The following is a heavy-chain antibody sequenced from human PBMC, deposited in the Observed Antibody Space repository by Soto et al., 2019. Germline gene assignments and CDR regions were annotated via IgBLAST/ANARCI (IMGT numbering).Heavy chain of an antibody. J-gene: IGHJ5*02. CDR3: AREKDVLRFLEWSSFGKKNWFDP. D-gene: IGHD3-3*01. Sequence: QVQLVQSGAEVKKPGSSVKVSCKASGGTFSSYTISWVRQAPGQGREWMGRIIPILAIAHYAQKCQGRVTITADKSTATAYLELSSVRSEDTAVYYCAREKDVLRFLEWSSFGKKNWFDPWGQGTLVTVSS. V-gene: IGHV1-69*08. CDR2: IIPILAIA. CDR1: GGTFSSYT.